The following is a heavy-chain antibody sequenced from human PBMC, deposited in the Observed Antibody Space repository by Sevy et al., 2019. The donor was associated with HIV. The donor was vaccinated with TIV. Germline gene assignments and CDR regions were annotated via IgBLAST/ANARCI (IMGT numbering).Heavy chain of an antibody. CDR2: INTNTGNP. V-gene: IGHV7-4-1*02. Sequence: ASVKVSCKASGYIFNSYGMNWVRQAPGQGLELVGRINTNTGNPTYAQGFTGRFVFSLDKSVNTAYLQISSLKAEDTAVYYCARDSFSGCRDGSCSYYYGMDVWGQGTLVTVSS. CDR1: GYIFNSYG. CDR3: ARDSFSGCRDGSCSYYYGMDV. D-gene: IGHD2-15*01. J-gene: IGHJ6*02.